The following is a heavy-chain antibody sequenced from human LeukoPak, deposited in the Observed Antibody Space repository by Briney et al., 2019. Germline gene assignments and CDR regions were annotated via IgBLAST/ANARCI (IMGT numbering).Heavy chain of an antibody. V-gene: IGHV4-34*01. D-gene: IGHD5-24*01. J-gene: IGHJ4*02. Sequence: TSETLSLTCAVYGGSFSGYYWSWIRQPPGKGLEWIGSIYYSGSTYYNPSLKSRVTISVDTSKNQFSLKLSSVTAADTAVYYCASRVEMATIGDYWGQGTLVTVSS. CDR3: ASRVEMATIGDY. CDR1: GGSFSGYY. CDR2: IYYSGST.